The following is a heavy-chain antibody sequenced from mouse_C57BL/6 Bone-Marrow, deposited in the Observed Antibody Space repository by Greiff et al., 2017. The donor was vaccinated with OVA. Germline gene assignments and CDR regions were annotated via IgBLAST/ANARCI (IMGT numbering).Heavy chain of an antibody. CDR1: GYTFTDYE. CDR2: IDPETGGT. CDR3: TRGYSNYYAMDY. Sequence: QVQLQQPGAELVRPGASVTLSCKASGYTFTDYEMHWVKQTPVHGLEWIVAIDPETGGTAYNQKFKGKAILTADKSSSTAYMELRSLTSEDSAVYYCTRGYSNYYAMDYWGQGTSVTVSS. J-gene: IGHJ4*01. V-gene: IGHV1-15*01. D-gene: IGHD2-5*01.